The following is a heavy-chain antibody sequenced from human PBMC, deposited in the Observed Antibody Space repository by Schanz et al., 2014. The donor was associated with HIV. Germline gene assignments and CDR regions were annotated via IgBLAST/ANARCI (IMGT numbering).Heavy chain of an antibody. D-gene: IGHD4-17*01. CDR3: ARQGLRFSFWLDY. CDR2: TSYDGTKK. V-gene: IGHV3-30*03. Sequence: VQLLESGGGLVQPGGSLRVSCAASGFTFNSYGMHWVRQAPGKGLEWVAVTSYDGTKKHYADSVKGRFTISRDNSKNSLYLQMNNLRAEDTAVYGCARQGLRFSFWLDYWGQGTPVTVS. CDR1: GFTFNSYG. J-gene: IGHJ4*02.